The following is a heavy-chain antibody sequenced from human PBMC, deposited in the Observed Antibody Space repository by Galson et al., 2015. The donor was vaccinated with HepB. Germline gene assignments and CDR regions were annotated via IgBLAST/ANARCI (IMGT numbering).Heavy chain of an antibody. CDR3: ARCTNVGYCSSTSCHPDKYYYYYMDV. J-gene: IGHJ6*03. CDR2: INSDGSST. V-gene: IGHV3-74*01. CDR1: GFTFSSYW. Sequence: SLRLSCAASGFTFSSYWMHWVRQAPGKGLVWVSRINSDGSSTSYADSVKGRFTISRDNAKNTLYLQMNSLRAEDTAVYYCARCTNVGYCSSTSCHPDKYYYYYMDVWGKGTTVTVSS. D-gene: IGHD2-2*01.